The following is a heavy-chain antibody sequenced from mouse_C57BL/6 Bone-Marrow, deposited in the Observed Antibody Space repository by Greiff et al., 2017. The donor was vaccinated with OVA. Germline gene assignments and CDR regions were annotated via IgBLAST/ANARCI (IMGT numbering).Heavy chain of an antibody. CDR3: ARGDWDYFDY. CDR2: SYPGSGNT. V-gene: IGHV1-84*01. Sequence: VQGVESGPELVKPGASVKISCKASGYTFTDYYINWVKQRPGQGLEWIGWSYPGSGNTKYNEKFKGKATLTVDTSSSTAYMQLSSLTSEDSAVYFCARGDWDYFDYLGQGTTLTVSS. J-gene: IGHJ2*01. CDR1: GYTFTDYY. D-gene: IGHD4-1*01.